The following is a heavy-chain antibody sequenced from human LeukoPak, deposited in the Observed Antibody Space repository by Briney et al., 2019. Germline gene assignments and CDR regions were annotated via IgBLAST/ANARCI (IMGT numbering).Heavy chain of an antibody. CDR3: ARDGDAIRPLEY. CDR2: IPYDGSNK. CDR1: GFTFSSYA. D-gene: IGHD7-27*01. V-gene: IGHV3-30-3*01. Sequence: GRSLRLSCAASGFTFSSYAMHWVRQAPGKGLEWVAVIPYDGSNKYYADSVKGRFTISRDNSKNTLYLQMNSLRAEDTAVYYWARDGDAIRPLEYWGQGTLVTVSS. J-gene: IGHJ4*02.